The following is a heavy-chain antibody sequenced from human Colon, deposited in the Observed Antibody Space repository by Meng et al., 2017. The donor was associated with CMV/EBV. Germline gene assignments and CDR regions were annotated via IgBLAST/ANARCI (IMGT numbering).Heavy chain of an antibody. D-gene: IGHD1/OR15-1a*01. Sequence: SVKVSCKATGGTFRSYGISWVRQAPGQGLEWMGGVIPMLGIATYAQRLQGRVTITADKSTTTSTAFMDMSSLTSEDTAVYSCARDFITGRTPYYYGLDVWGQGTTVTVSS. CDR1: GGTFRSYG. J-gene: IGHJ6*02. V-gene: IGHV1-69*10. CDR3: ARDFITGRTPYYYGLDV. CDR2: VIPMLGIA.